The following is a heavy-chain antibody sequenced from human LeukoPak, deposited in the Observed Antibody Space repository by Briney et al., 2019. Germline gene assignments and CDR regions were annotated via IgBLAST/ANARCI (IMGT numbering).Heavy chain of an antibody. Sequence: GGSLRLSCAASGFPFSIYWMHWVRLAPGKRLVWVSLINSDDSVTNYADSVKGRFTISRDNAKNTLYLQMNSLRAEDTAVYYCARAGPDWRIDFWGQGTLVTVSS. CDR2: INSDDSVT. J-gene: IGHJ4*02. V-gene: IGHV3-74*01. CDR1: GFPFSIYW. CDR3: ARAGPDWRIDF. D-gene: IGHD3-9*01.